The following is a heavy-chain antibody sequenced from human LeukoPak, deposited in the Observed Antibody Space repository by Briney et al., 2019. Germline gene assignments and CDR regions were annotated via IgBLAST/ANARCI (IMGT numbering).Heavy chain of an antibody. J-gene: IGHJ4*02. D-gene: IGHD4-23*01. Sequence: PSETLSLTCTVSGGSISSYYWSWIRQPPGKGLEWIGYIYYSGSTNYNPSLKSRVTISVDTSKNQFSLKLSSVTAADTAVYHCARHVTTVVSSPLDYWGQGTLVTVSS. CDR1: GGSISSYY. CDR2: IYYSGST. V-gene: IGHV4-59*08. CDR3: ARHVTTVVSSPLDY.